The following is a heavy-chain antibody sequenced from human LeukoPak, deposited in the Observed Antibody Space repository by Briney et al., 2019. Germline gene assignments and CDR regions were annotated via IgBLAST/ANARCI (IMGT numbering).Heavy chain of an antibody. D-gene: IGHD3-22*01. J-gene: IGHJ4*02. V-gene: IGHV4-59*08. CDR1: GGSISSYY. CDR3: ARQGHYYDSSGYYRFDY. CDR2: IYYSGST. Sequence: SXXLSLTCTVSGGSISSYYWSWIRQPPGKGLEWIGYIYYSGSTNYNPSLKSRVTISVDTSKNQFSLKLSSVTAADTAVYYCARQGHYYDSSGYYRFDYWGQGTLVTVSS.